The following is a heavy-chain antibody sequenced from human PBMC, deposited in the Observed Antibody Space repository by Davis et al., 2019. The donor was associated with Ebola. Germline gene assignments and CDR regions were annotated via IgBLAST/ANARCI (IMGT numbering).Heavy chain of an antibody. Sequence: PGGSLRLSCATSGFHFSNYAMHWVRQTPDKGLEWVAVASHDGTTTYYADSVKGRFTISRDNSMNTLSLQMNSLRAEDTGLYYCTREGIAIDYYYGMDVWGQGTTVIVSS. CDR2: ASHDGTTT. J-gene: IGHJ6*02. CDR1: GFHFSNYA. V-gene: IGHV3-30*04. CDR3: TREGIAIDYYYGMDV. D-gene: IGHD6-13*01.